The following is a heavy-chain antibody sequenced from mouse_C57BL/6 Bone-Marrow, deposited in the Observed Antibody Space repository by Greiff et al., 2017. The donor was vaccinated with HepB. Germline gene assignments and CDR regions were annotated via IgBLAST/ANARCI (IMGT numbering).Heavy chain of an antibody. J-gene: IGHJ3*01. D-gene: IGHD2-4*01. CDR1: GYTFTSYW. CDR3: AIGYYDYDERFAY. CDR2: IHPSDSDT. V-gene: IGHV1-74*01. Sequence: VQLQQPGAELVKPGASVKVSCKASGYTFTSYWMHWVKQRPGQGLEWIGRIHPSDSDTNYNQKFKGKATLTVDKSSSTAYMQLSSLTSEDSAVYYCAIGYYDYDERFAYWGQGTLVTVSA.